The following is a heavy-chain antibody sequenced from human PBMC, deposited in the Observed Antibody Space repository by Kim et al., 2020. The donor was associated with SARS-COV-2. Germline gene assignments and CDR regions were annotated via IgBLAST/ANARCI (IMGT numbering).Heavy chain of an antibody. J-gene: IGHJ4*02. Sequence: SETLSLTCTVSGGSISSSSYYWGWIRQPPGKGLEWIGSIYYSGSTYYNPSLKSRVTISVDTSKNQFSLKLSSVTAADTAVYYCAGRITMIGPIDYWGQGTLVTVSS. CDR2: IYYSGST. D-gene: IGHD3-22*01. CDR1: GGSISSSSYY. CDR3: AGRITMIGPIDY. V-gene: IGHV4-39*01.